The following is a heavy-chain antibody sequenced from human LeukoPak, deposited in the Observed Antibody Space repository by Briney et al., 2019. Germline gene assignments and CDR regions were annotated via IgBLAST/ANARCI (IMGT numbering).Heavy chain of an antibody. V-gene: IGHV3-74*01. J-gene: IGHJ6*02. Sequence: QPGGSLRLSCAASGFTFTTYWMHWVRQAPGKGLVWVSHINSDGSITSYADSVKGRFTISRDNAKNTLYLQMNSLRAEDTAVYYCARDAVDTANAVWGQGTTVTVPS. CDR2: INSDGSIT. D-gene: IGHD5-18*01. CDR1: GFTFTTYW. CDR3: ARDAVDTANAV.